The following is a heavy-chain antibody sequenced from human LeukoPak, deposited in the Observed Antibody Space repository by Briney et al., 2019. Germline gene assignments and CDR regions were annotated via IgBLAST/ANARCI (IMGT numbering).Heavy chain of an antibody. V-gene: IGHV1-8*03. Sequence: GASVKVSCKASGYTFTSYGISWVRQATGQGLEWMGWMNPNSGNTGYAQKFQGRVTITRNTSISTAYMELSSLRSEDTAVYYCARGGSGLWKIDYYYYMDVWGKGTTVTVSS. CDR1: GYTFTSYG. D-gene: IGHD6-19*01. CDR3: ARGGSGLWKIDYYYYMDV. CDR2: MNPNSGNT. J-gene: IGHJ6*03.